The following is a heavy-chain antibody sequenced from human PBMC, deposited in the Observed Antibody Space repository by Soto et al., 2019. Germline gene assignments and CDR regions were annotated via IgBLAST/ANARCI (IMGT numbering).Heavy chain of an antibody. J-gene: IGHJ4*02. CDR1: VGTFNTYA. V-gene: IGHV1-69*19. D-gene: IGHD3-10*01. CDR2: ISPMFGAA. CDR3: AREVQVHTPAFVY. Sequence: QVQLVQSGAEMKKPGSSVKVSCQSSVGTFNTYAMNWVRQAPGQGPEWMGDISPMFGAANYAPKFQGRVTITAVESTGTSYMQLSSLTSEDTALYFCAREVQVHTPAFVYWGQGTLVTVSS.